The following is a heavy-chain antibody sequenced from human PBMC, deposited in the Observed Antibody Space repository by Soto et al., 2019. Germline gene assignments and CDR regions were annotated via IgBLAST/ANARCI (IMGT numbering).Heavy chain of an antibody. CDR2: IIPIFGTA. V-gene: IGHV1-69*13. Sequence: RASVKVSCKASGGTFSSYAISWVRQAPGQGLEWMGGIIPIFGTANYAQKFQGRVTITADESTSTAYMELSSLRSEDTAVYYCARAGLVGARGAFDIWGQGTMVTVSS. J-gene: IGHJ3*02. CDR1: GGTFSSYA. CDR3: ARAGLVGARGAFDI. D-gene: IGHD1-26*01.